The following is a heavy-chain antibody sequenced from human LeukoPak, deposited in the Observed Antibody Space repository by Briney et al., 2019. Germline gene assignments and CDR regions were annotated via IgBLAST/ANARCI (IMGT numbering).Heavy chain of an antibody. V-gene: IGHV4-30-4*01. CDR2: IYYSGST. CDR1: GGSISSGDYY. J-gene: IGHJ5*02. D-gene: IGHD1-26*01. CDR3: ARDLVGAQGYNWFDP. Sequence: PSETLSLTCTVSGGSISSGDYYWSWIRQPPGKGLEWIGYIYYSGSTYYNPSLKSRVTISVDTSKNQFSLKLSSVTAADTAVYYCARDLVGAQGYNWFDPWGQGTLVTVSS.